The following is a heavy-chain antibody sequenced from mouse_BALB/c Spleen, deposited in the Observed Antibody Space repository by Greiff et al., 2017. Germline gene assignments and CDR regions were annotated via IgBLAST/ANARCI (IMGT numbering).Heavy chain of an antibody. V-gene: IGHV1-4*02. CDR1: GYTFTSYT. CDR3: ARDGNFYAMDY. CDR2: INPSSGYT. D-gene: IGHD2-1*01. Sequence: QVQLKQSAAELARPGASVKMSCKASGYTFTSYTMHWVKQRPGQGLEWIGYINPSSGYTEYNQKFKDKTTLTADKSSSTAYMQLSSLTSEVSAVYYCARDGNFYAMDYWGQGTSVTVSS. J-gene: IGHJ4*01.